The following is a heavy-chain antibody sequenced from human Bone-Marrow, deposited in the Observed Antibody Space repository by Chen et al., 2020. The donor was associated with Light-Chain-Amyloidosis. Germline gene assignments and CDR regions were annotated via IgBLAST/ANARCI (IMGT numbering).Heavy chain of an antibody. CDR1: GFTFNDYW. CDR3: ARFTYPQH. CDR2: ISSSSSYI. J-gene: IGHJ1*01. D-gene: IGHD3-10*01. V-gene: IGHV3-21*01. Sequence: EVQLVESGGGSTQPGGSLRRSCAASGFTFNDYWLHWVRQVPGKGLEWVSSISSSSSYIYYADSVKGRFTISRDNAKNSLYLQMNSLRAEDTAVYYCARFTYPQHWGQGTLVTVSS.